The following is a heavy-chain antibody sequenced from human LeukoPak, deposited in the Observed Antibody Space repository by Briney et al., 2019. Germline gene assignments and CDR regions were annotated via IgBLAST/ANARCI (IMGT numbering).Heavy chain of an antibody. CDR1: GYTFTSYA. J-gene: IGHJ4*02. V-gene: IGHV7-4-1*02. CDR2: INTNTGNP. D-gene: IGHD3-9*01. CDR3: ARDRSLRYFDWLWTPFDY. Sequence: ASVKVSCKASGYTFTSYAMNWVRQAPGQGLEWMGWINTNTGNPTYAQGFTGRFVFSLDTSVSTAYLQISSLKAEDTAVYYCARDRSLRYFDWLWTPFDYWGQGTLVTVSS.